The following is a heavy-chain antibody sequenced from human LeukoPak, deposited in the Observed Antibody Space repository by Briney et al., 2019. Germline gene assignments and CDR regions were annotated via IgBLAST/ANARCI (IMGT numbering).Heavy chain of an antibody. D-gene: IGHD5-12*01. Sequence: GGSLRLSCAASGFTFSTYGMSWVRQAPGKGLEWLSYISGSSSAINYADSVKGRFTISRDNAKNSLFLQMNSLRAEDTAVYYCATYSGYNRIFDYWGQGTLVTVSS. CDR3: ATYSGYNRIFDY. CDR2: ISGSSSAI. V-gene: IGHV3-48*01. J-gene: IGHJ4*02. CDR1: GFTFSTYG.